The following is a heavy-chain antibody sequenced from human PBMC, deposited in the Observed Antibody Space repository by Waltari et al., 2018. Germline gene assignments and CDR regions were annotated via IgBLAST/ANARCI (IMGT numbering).Heavy chain of an antibody. D-gene: IGHD1-26*01. Sequence: EVHLVESGGGLVQPGGSLRLSCAVSGFTFSNYWMSWVRQAPGKGLVWVSRINPGGRSKTYADSVEGRFTISRDNAKNTLYLHMNSLRAEDTAVYYCQGGLDYWGQGTLVTVSS. V-gene: IGHV3-74*01. CDR2: INPGGRSK. CDR1: GFTFSNYW. CDR3: QGGLDY. J-gene: IGHJ4*02.